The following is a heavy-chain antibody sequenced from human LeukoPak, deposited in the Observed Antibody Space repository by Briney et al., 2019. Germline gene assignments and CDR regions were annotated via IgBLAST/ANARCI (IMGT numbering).Heavy chain of an antibody. V-gene: IGHV1-18*01. D-gene: IGHD3-22*01. CDR2: ISAYNGNT. CDR3: ARDESDSSGPDIPFDY. CDR1: GYTFTIYG. J-gene: IGHJ4*02. Sequence: ASVKVFCKASGYTFTIYGISWVRQAPGQGLEWMGWISAYNGNTNYAQKLQGRVTMTTDTSTSTAYMELRSLRSDDTAVYYCARDESDSSGPDIPFDYWGQGTLVTVSS.